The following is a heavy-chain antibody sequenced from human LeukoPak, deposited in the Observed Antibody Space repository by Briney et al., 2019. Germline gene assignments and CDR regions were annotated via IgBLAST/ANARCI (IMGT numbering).Heavy chain of an antibody. CDR3: ARVDVWGSYTSDYFDY. Sequence: SETLSLTCTVSGGSISSGSYYWGWIRQPPGKGLEWIGSFYYSGSTYYNPSLKSRVTISVDTSKSQFSLKLSSVTAADTAVYYCARVDVWGSYTSDYFDYWGQGTLVTVSS. J-gene: IGHJ4*02. CDR2: FYYSGST. CDR1: GGSISSGSYY. V-gene: IGHV4-39*07. D-gene: IGHD3-16*01.